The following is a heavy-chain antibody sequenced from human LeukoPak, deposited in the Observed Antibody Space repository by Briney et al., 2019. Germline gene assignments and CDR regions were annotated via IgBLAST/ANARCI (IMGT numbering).Heavy chain of an antibody. Sequence: SEPLSLTCDVSGSAIISGYHWGWVRQPPGKGLEWIGSIYRSGVTYYNPSLKSRVTLSVDTSKNQFSLRLSSVTAADTAVYYCARVDWTLDYWGQGTLATVSS. CDR1: GSAIISGYH. CDR2: IYRSGVT. CDR3: ARVDWTLDY. V-gene: IGHV4-38-2*01. J-gene: IGHJ4*02. D-gene: IGHD1-1*01.